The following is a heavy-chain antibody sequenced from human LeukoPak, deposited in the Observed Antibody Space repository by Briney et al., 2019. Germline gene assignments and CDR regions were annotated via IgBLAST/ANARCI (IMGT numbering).Heavy chain of an antibody. D-gene: IGHD2-15*01. CDR3: AKDLSRVYCSGGSCYSGRYFVDI. CDR1: GFTFSSYG. V-gene: IGHV3-30*02. J-gene: IGHJ3*02. CDR2: IRYDGSNK. Sequence: GGSLRLSCAASGFTFSSYGMHWVRQAPGKGREWVGFIRYDGSNKYYADSGKGRFTISRDNSKNTLYLQMNSLRAEDTAVYYCAKDLSRVYCSGGSCYSGRYFVDIWGQGTMVTVSS.